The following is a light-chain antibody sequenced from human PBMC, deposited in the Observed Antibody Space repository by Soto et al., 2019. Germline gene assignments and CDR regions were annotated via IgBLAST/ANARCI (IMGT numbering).Light chain of an antibody. Sequence: QSALTQPDSVSGSPGQSITISCTGTSSDIGHYDYVSWYQQHPGKAPKLMIYHVTYRPSGVSNRYSGSKSGNSASLTISGLQADDDADYYCCTRTTSHTYVVGSGTKVTVL. CDR3: CTRTTSHTYV. V-gene: IGLV2-14*03. CDR1: SSDIGHYDY. J-gene: IGLJ1*01. CDR2: HVT.